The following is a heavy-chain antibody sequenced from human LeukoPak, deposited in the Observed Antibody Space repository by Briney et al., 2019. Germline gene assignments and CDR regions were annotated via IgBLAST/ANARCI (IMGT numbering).Heavy chain of an antibody. CDR1: GFTFKRYS. J-gene: IGHJ6*02. CDR2: ISSNGGST. Sequence: GGPLRLSCSAAGFTFKRYSMHWLRQAPGKGVEFVSAISSNGGSTYYADTVKGRLTISRDNSKNTLYLQMSSLTAEDTALYLCVKGKYYVFDGWGQGTTVTVSS. CDR3: VKGKYYVFDG. V-gene: IGHV3-64D*09.